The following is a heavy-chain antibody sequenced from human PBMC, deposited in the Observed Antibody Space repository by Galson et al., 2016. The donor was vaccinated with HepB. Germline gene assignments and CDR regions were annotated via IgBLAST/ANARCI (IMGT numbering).Heavy chain of an antibody. CDR1: GFTFSNYA. Sequence: SLRLSCAASGFTFSNYAMSWVRQAPGKGLEWVSAISGSGGSPYYADSVRGRFSIYRDNSRDTLYLQMDSLTAEDSAICYCTTWLSHHFDYWGQGTRVTVSS. CDR3: TTWLSHHFDY. D-gene: IGHD6-19*01. CDR2: ISGSGGSP. J-gene: IGHJ4*02. V-gene: IGHV3-23*01.